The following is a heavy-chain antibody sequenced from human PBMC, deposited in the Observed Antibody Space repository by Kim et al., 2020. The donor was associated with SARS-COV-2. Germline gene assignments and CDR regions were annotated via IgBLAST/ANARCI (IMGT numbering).Heavy chain of an antibody. D-gene: IGHD3-10*01. CDR3: ASTYGSGGPTAFDY. V-gene: IGHV4-59*01. Sequence: SETLSLTCTVSGGSISSYYWSWIRQPPGKGLEWIGYIYYSGSTNYNPSLKSRVTISVDTSKNQFSLKLSSVTAADTAVYYCASTYGSGGPTAFDYWGQGTLVTVSS. J-gene: IGHJ4*02. CDR1: GGSISSYY. CDR2: IYYSGST.